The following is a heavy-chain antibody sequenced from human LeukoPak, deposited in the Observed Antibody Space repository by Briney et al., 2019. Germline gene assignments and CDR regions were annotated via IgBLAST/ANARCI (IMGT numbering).Heavy chain of an antibody. Sequence: SETLSLTCTVSGGSISSYYGSWIRQPPGKGLEWIGYIYYSGGTNYNPSLKSRVTISVDTSKNQFSLRLSSVTAADTAVYYCASSAKDYWGQGTLVTVSS. D-gene: IGHD6-25*01. J-gene: IGHJ4*02. CDR2: IYYSGGT. CDR3: ASSAKDY. V-gene: IGHV4-59*01. CDR1: GGSISSYY.